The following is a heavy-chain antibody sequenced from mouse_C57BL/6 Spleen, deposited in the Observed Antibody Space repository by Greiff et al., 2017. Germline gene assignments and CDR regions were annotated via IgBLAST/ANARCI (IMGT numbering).Heavy chain of an antibody. V-gene: IGHV1-52*01. CDR2: IDPSDSDT. Sequence: QVQLQQPGAELVRPGSSVKLSCKASGYTFTSYWMHWVKQRPIQGLEWIGNIDPSDSDTHYNQKFKDKATLTVDKSSSTAYMQLSSLTSEDSAVYYCARSTTVVAREWYFDVWGTGTTVTVSS. CDR1: GYTFTSYW. D-gene: IGHD1-1*01. J-gene: IGHJ1*03. CDR3: ARSTTVVAREWYFDV.